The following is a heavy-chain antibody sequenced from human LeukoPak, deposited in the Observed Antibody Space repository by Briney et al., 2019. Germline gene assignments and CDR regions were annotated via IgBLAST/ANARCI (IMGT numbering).Heavy chain of an antibody. D-gene: IGHD6-19*01. J-gene: IGHJ4*02. CDR1: GFTFDDYA. V-gene: IGHV3-9*01. CDR3: AKDVGGIAVAGEFDY. CDR2: ISWNSGSI. Sequence: TGGSLRLSCAASGFTFDDYAMHWVRQAPGKGLEWVSGISWNSGSIGYADSVKGRFTISRDNAKNSLYLQMNSLRAEDTALYYCAKDVGGIAVAGEFDYWGQGTLVTVSS.